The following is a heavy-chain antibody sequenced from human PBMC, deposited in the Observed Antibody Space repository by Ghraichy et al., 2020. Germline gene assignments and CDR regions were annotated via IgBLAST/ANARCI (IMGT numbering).Heavy chain of an antibody. CDR3: ASPFDSSGWYLDAFDI. Sequence: ASVKVSCKASGYTFTGYYMHWVRQAPGQGLEWMGWINPNSGGTNYAQKFQGRVTMTRDTSISTAYMELSRLRSDDTAVYYCASPFDSSGWYLDAFDIWGQGTMVTVSS. D-gene: IGHD6-19*01. CDR2: INPNSGGT. CDR1: GYTFTGYY. J-gene: IGHJ3*02. V-gene: IGHV1-2*02.